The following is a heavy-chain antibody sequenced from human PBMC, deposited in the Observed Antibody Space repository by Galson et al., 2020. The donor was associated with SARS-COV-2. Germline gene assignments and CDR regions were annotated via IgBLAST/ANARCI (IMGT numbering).Heavy chain of an antibody. CDR1: GGSISSYY. J-gene: IGHJ1*01. CDR3: ARGYYYGSGGQYFQH. D-gene: IGHD3-10*01. V-gene: IGHV4-59*01. Sequence: SETLSLTCTVSGGSISSYYWSWIRQPPGKGLEWIGFIYHSGSTNYNPSLQSRVTISVDTSKNQFSLNLRSVTAADTAVYYCARGYYYGSGGQYFQHWGQGTLVSVSS. CDR2: IYHSGST.